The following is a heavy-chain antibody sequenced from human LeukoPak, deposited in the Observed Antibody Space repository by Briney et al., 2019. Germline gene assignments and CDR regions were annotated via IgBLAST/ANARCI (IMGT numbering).Heavy chain of an antibody. CDR2: IYYSGST. CDR1: GGSISPYY. V-gene: IGHV4-59*01. J-gene: IGHJ4*02. Sequence: SETLSLTCTVSGGSISPYYWTWLRQPPGKGLEWIGYIYYSGSTNYNPSLKSRVTISVDTSKNQFSLKLSSVTAADTAVYYCARNYYDSSGYYFVDYWGQGTLVTVSS. CDR3: ARNYYDSSGYYFVDY. D-gene: IGHD3-22*01.